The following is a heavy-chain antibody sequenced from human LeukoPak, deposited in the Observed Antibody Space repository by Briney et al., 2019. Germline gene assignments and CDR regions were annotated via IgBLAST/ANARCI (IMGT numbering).Heavy chain of an antibody. CDR1: GGSISSLY. J-gene: IGHJ5*02. Sequence: SETLSLTCSVPGGSISSLYWCWIRQPPGKGLEWIGYIYYSGSTNYNPSLKSRVTISVDTSKNQFSLNLTSVTAADTAVYYCARCNSNYVSWFDPWGQGTLVTVSS. D-gene: IGHD4-11*01. V-gene: IGHV4-59*11. CDR2: IYYSGST. CDR3: ARCNSNYVSWFDP.